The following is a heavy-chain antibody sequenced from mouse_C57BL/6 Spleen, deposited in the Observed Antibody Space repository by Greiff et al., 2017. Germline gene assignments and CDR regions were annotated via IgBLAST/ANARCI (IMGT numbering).Heavy chain of an antibody. Sequence: DVQLQESGGGLVQPGGSMKLSCVASGFTFSNYWMNWVRQSPEKGLEWVAQIRLKYDNYATHYAESVKGRFTISRDDSTRSVDLQMHNLRAEDNGIYYCTGYDGSSFFADWGQGTLVTVSA. CDR1: GFTFSNYW. D-gene: IGHD1-1*01. V-gene: IGHV6-3*01. CDR3: TGYDGSSFFAD. CDR2: IRLKYDNYAT. J-gene: IGHJ3*01.